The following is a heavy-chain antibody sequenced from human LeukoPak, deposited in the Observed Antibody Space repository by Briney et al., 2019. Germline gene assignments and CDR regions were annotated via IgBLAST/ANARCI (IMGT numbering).Heavy chain of an antibody. D-gene: IGHD2-8*01. CDR3: ARDFCSSGICYSYY. CDR2: IYSSGST. Sequence: PSETLSLTCTVSGASISGYYWSWIRQPAGKGLEWIGRIYSSGSTNYNPSLKSRVTMSVDTSKNQFSLKLSSVTAADTAVFCCARDFCSSGICYSYYWGQGTLVTVSS. CDR1: GASISGYY. V-gene: IGHV4-4*07. J-gene: IGHJ4*02.